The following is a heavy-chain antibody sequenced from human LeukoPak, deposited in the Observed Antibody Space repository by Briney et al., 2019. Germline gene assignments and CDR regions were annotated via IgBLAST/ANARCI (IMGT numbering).Heavy chain of an antibody. Sequence: PSETLSLTCAVYGGSFSGYYWSWIRQPPGKGLEWLGEINHSGSTNYNPSLKSRVTISVDTSKNQFSLKLSSVTAADTAVYYCARGPRNSVPRWFDPWGQGTLVTVSS. CDR1: GGSFSGYY. D-gene: IGHD4-17*01. J-gene: IGHJ5*02. CDR3: ARGPRNSVPRWFDP. V-gene: IGHV4-34*01. CDR2: INHSGST.